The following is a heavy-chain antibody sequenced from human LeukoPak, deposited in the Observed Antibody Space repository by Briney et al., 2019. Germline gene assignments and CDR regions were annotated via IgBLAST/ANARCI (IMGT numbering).Heavy chain of an antibody. CDR3: ARIGLEVPAANY. CDR2: IYSGGST. CDR1: GFTVSSNY. V-gene: IGHV3-53*01. J-gene: IGHJ4*02. Sequence: GGSLRLSCAASGFTVSSNYMSWVRQAPGKGLEWVSVIYSGGSTYYADSVKGRFTISRDNSKNTLYLQMNSLRAEDTAVYYCARIGLEVPAANYWDQGTLVTVSS. D-gene: IGHD2-2*01.